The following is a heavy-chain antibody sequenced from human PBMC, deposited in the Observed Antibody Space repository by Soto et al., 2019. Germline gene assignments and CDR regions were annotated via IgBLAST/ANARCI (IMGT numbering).Heavy chain of an antibody. CDR2: ISASGGDT. V-gene: IGHV3-23*01. Sequence: EAQMLESGGGSVQPGGSLRLSCAASGFTFSTYAVAWVRQSPGKGLEWVSSISASGGDTWYADSVKGRFTISRDNSKNTLYLQMHSLRAEDTAVYYCARRPTARASWGQGTLVPVSS. CDR1: GFTFSTYA. CDR3: ARRPTARAS. D-gene: IGHD1-1*01. J-gene: IGHJ5*02.